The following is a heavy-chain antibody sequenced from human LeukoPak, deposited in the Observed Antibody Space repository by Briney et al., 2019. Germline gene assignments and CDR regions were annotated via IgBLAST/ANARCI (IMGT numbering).Heavy chain of an antibody. CDR1: GDSISSSTYY. J-gene: IGHJ4*02. Sequence: SETLCLSSTVPGDSISSSTYYCASIRQPPRKWLGYIGSYCGSTYYNPSIKSRVTISVDTSKKQFSLKLSSVTAADTAVYYCARASYGAGSKPYWVDCWGQGTLVTVSS. V-gene: IGHV4-39*01. CDR3: ARASYGAGSKPYWVDC. CDR2: YCGST. D-gene: IGHD3-10*01.